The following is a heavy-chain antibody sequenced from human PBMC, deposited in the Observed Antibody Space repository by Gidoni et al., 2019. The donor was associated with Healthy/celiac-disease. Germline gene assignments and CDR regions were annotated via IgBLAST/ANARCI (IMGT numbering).Heavy chain of an antibody. J-gene: IGHJ6*02. CDR1: GGSFSGYY. Sequence: QVQLQQWGAGLLKPSETLSLTCAVYGGSFSGYYWSWIRQPPGKGLEWIGEINHSGSTNYNPSLKSRVTISVDTSKNQFSLKLSSGTAADTAVYYCARGPSRVLAAAGNYGMDVWGQGTTVTVSS. CDR3: ARGPSRVLAAAGNYGMDV. D-gene: IGHD6-13*01. V-gene: IGHV4-34*01. CDR2: INHSGST.